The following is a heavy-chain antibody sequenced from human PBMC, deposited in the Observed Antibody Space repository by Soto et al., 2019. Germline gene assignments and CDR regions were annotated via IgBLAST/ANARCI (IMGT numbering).Heavy chain of an antibody. CDR2: IYYSGST. Sequence: SETLSLTCTVSGGSISSSSYYWGWIRQPPGKGLEWIGSIYYSGSTYYNPSLKSRVTISVDTSKNQFSLRLSSVTAADTAVYYCASLDSSGYLIDYWGQGTLVTVSS. D-gene: IGHD3-22*01. CDR3: ASLDSSGYLIDY. V-gene: IGHV4-39*01. J-gene: IGHJ4*02. CDR1: GGSISSSSYY.